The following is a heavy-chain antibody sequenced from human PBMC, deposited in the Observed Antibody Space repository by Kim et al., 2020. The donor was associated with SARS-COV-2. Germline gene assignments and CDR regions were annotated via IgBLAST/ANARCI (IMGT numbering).Heavy chain of an antibody. Sequence: SETLSLTCTVSGGSISSYYWSWIRQPPGKGLEWIGYIYYSGSTNYNPSLKSRVTISVDTSKNQFSLKLSSVTAADTAVYYCARHLVAGRDYAFDIWGQGTMVTVSS. CDR3: ARHLVAGRDYAFDI. CDR2: IYYSGST. J-gene: IGHJ3*02. V-gene: IGHV4-59*08. CDR1: GGSISSYY. D-gene: IGHD6-19*01.